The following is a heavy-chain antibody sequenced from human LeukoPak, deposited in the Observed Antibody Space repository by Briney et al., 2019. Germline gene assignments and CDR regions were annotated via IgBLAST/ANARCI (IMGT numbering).Heavy chain of an antibody. J-gene: IGHJ1*01. Sequence: TLSXTCTVSGGSISRYSWSWIRQSPGKGLEWIGNIYNSGSTNYNPSLKSRVTISVDTSKNQFSLKLSSVTAADTALYYCARSFGELSEYFQHWGQGTLVTVSS. V-gene: IGHV4-59*08. D-gene: IGHD3-10*01. CDR2: IYNSGST. CDR3: ARSFGELSEYFQH. CDR1: GGSISRYS.